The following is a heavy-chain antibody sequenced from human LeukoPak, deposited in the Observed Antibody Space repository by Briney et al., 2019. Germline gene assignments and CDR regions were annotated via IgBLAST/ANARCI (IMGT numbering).Heavy chain of an antibody. CDR3: AREGHGSGSYYNVPFDY. Sequence: ASVKVSCKASGYTFTGYYMHWVRQAPGQGLEWMGWINPNSGGTNYAQKFQGRVTMTRDTSISTAYMELSRLRSDDTAVYYCAREGHGSGSYYNVPFDYWGQGTLVTVSS. CDR2: INPNSGGT. D-gene: IGHD3-10*01. J-gene: IGHJ4*02. V-gene: IGHV1-2*02. CDR1: GYTFTGYY.